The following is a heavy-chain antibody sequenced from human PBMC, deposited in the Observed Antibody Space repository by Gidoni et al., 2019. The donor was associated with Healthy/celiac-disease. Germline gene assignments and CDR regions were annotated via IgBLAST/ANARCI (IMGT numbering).Heavy chain of an antibody. Sequence: QVQLQESGPGLVKPSETLSLTCTVSGGSISSYYWSWIRQPPGKGLEGIGYIYYSGSTNYNPSLKSRVTISVDTSKNQFSLKLSSVTAADTAVYYCARGGPYYDFWSGYPYSHAFDIWGQGTMVTVSS. CDR3: ARGGPYYDFWSGYPYSHAFDI. D-gene: IGHD3-3*01. V-gene: IGHV4-59*01. J-gene: IGHJ3*02. CDR1: GGSISSYY. CDR2: IYYSGST.